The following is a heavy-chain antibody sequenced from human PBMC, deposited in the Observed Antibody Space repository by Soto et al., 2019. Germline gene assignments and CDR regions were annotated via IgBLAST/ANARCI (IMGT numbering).Heavy chain of an antibody. CDR1: GFTFSSYS. J-gene: IGHJ4*02. Sequence: GGSLRLSCAASGFTFSSYSMNWVRQAPGKGLEWVSSISSSSSYIYYADSVKGRFTISRDNAKNSLYLQMNSLRAEDTAVYYCARDPSPYGVDDGGYYFDYWGQGTLVTVSS. V-gene: IGHV3-21*01. CDR2: ISSSSSYI. D-gene: IGHD4-17*01. CDR3: ARDPSPYGVDDGGYYFDY.